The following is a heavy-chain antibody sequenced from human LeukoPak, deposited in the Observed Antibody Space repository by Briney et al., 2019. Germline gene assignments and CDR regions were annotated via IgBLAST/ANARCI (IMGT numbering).Heavy chain of an antibody. D-gene: IGHD2-21*02. V-gene: IGHV3-74*01. CDR2: INYDGSST. Sequence: GGSLRLSCPASGFTFSNYWMHWVRQAPGMGLVWVSRINYDGSSTGYADSVKGRFTISRDNAKNTLYLQMNSLRAEDTAAYYCARVGSDWYRDYFDYWGQGTLVTVSS. CDR3: ARVGSDWYRDYFDY. CDR1: GFTFSNYW. J-gene: IGHJ4*02.